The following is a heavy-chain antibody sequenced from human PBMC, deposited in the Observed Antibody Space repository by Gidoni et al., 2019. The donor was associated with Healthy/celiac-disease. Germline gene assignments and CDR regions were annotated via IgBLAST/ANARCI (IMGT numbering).Heavy chain of an antibody. CDR1: GFTFSSYG. CDR3: ARVGTYYDSFSFEFDP. CDR2: IWYDGSNK. Sequence: QVQLVESGGGVVQPGRSLRLSCAAPGFTFSSYGMHWVRQAPGKGLEWVAVIWYDGSNKYYADSVKGRFTISRDNSKNTLYLQMNSLRAEDTAVYYCARVGTYYDSFSFEFDPWGQGTLVTVSS. J-gene: IGHJ5*02. D-gene: IGHD3-22*01. V-gene: IGHV3-33*01.